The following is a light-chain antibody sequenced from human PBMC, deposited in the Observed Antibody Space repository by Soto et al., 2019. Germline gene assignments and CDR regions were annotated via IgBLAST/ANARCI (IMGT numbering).Light chain of an antibody. V-gene: IGKV4-1*01. CDR2: WAS. J-gene: IGKJ2*01. Sequence: DIVMTQSPDSLAVSLGERATINCKSSQSVLYNSNNKNYLAWYQQKPGQPPKLLISWASTRESGVPDRFSGSGSGADFTLTISSLQAEDVAVYYCQQCYSSPYTFGQGTKLEIK. CDR3: QQCYSSPYT. CDR1: QSVLYNSNNKNY.